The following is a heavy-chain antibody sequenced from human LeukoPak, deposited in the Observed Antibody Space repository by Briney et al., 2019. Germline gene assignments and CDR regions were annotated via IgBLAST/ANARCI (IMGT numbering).Heavy chain of an antibody. Sequence: SETLSLTCTVSGGSISSHYWSWIRQPPGKGLEWIGYIYYSGSTNYNPSLKSRVTVSVDTSKNQFSLKLSSVTAADTAVYYCARVRTAGFGEYLGFDYWGQGTLVTVSS. D-gene: IGHD3-10*01. CDR3: ARVRTAGFGEYLGFDY. CDR1: GGSISSHY. V-gene: IGHV4-59*11. CDR2: IYYSGST. J-gene: IGHJ4*02.